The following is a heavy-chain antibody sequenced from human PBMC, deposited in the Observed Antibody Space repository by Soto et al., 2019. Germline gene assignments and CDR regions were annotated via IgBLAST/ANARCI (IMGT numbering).Heavy chain of an antibody. J-gene: IGHJ6*02. D-gene: IGHD4-4*01. CDR1: GFSFDSYS. CDR2: VSFDSKNK. CDR3: AKESVEATYSFYGMDV. Sequence: VQLVESGGGLVQPGRSLRLSCAGSGFSFDSYSMHWVRQAPGKGLEWVTTVSFDSKNKYYIDSVEGRFTISRDNSKNMLYLQMNSLTHEDTAVYYCAKESVEATYSFYGMDVWGPGTTVTVSS. V-gene: IGHV3-30*18.